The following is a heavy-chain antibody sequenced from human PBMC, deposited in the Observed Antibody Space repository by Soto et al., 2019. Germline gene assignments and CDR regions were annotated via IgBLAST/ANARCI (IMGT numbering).Heavy chain of an antibody. D-gene: IGHD1-1*01. CDR3: LAFLSGRPY. Sequence: PGGSLRLSCAASGFSFRDFSMNWFRQAPGKGLEWVGRSKRKVESYTKEYAASVKGRFTISRHDSENSLSLQMDSLKTEDTAVYYCLAFLSGRPYWGQGTLVTVSS. V-gene: IGHV3-72*01. CDR2: SKRKVESYTK. J-gene: IGHJ4*02. CDR1: GFSFRDFS.